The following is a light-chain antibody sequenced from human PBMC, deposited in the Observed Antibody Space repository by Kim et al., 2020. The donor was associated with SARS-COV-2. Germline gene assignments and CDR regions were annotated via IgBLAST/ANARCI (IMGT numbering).Light chain of an antibody. J-gene: IGLJ3*02. V-gene: IGLV1-47*01. CDR1: SSNIGSNY. Sequence: ELTQPPSASGTPGQRVTISCSGSSSNIGSNYVYWYQQLPGTAPKLLIYRNNQRPSGVPDRFSGSKSGTSASLAISGLRSEDEADYYCAAWDDGLSGWVFGGGTQLTVL. CDR3: AAWDDGLSGWV. CDR2: RNN.